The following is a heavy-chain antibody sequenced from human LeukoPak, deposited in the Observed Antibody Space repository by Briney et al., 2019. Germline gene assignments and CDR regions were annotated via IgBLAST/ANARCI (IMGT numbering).Heavy chain of an antibody. CDR3: ARDRVVGALSCFDY. CDR2: IKPNSGGT. J-gene: IGHJ4*02. D-gene: IGHD1-26*01. CDR1: GYTFTGYY. V-gene: IGHV1-2*02. Sequence: ASVKVSCKASGYTFTGYYMHWVRQAPGHGLEWMGWIKPNSGGTNYAQKFQGRVTMNRDTSISTAYMELSRLRSDDTAVYYCARDRVVGALSCFDYRGQGTLVTVSS.